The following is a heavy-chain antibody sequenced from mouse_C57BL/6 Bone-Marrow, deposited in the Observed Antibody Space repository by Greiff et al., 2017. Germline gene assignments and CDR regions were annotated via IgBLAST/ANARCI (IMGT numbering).Heavy chain of an antibody. D-gene: IGHD4-1*01. J-gene: IGHJ2*01. Sequence: QVQLKQSGAELVRPGASVKLSCKASGYTFTDYYINWVKQRPGQGLEWIARIYPGSGNTYYNEKFKGKATLTAEKSSSTAYMQLSSLTSEDSAVYFCASQGSKWDDYWGQGTTLTVSS. CDR3: ASQGSKWDDY. V-gene: IGHV1-76*01. CDR2: IYPGSGNT. CDR1: GYTFTDYY.